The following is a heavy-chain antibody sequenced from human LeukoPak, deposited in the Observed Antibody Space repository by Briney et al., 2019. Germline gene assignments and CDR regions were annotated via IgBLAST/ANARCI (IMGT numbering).Heavy chain of an antibody. Sequence: SETLSLTCTVSGGSISSSSYYWGWIRQPPGKGLEWIGSIYHSGSTYYNPSLKSRVTISVDTSKNQFSLKLSSVTAADTAVYYCARGAYGSGNYWGQGTLVTVSS. D-gene: IGHD3-10*01. CDR3: ARGAYGSGNY. J-gene: IGHJ4*02. CDR1: GGSISSSSYY. CDR2: IYHSGST. V-gene: IGHV4-39*07.